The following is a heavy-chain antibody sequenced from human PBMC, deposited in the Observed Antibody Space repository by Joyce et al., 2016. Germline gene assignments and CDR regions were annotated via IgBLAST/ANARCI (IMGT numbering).Heavy chain of an antibody. J-gene: IGHJ4*02. Sequence: QLVESGGGVVQPGESLRLTCAVSGFTFSNFWMTWVRQAQRKGVEWVDDINQYRTRETYVEYVKGRFAIARANATKSLGLQMGDLRADDTAVDYRASGFGDYYHVHSPYFDNWGQGTLVTVSS. D-gene: IGHD3-16*01. CDR1: GFTFSNFW. CDR2: INQYRTRE. CDR3: ASGFGDYYHVHSPYFDN. V-gene: IGHV3-7*05.